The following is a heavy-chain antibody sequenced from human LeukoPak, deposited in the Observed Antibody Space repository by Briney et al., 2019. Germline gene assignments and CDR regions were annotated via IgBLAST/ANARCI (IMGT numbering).Heavy chain of an antibody. CDR1: GYSFSTYW. Sequence: GESLKIYSQGSGYSFSTYWIAWVRQMPEKGLEWMGIIYPGGSDTRYSPSFQGQVTISADKSISTAFLQWSSLKASDTAMYYCARPDTAGRATAFDIWGQGTMVTVSS. CDR2: IYPGGSDT. CDR3: ARPDTAGRATAFDI. V-gene: IGHV5-51*01. D-gene: IGHD1-1*01. J-gene: IGHJ3*02.